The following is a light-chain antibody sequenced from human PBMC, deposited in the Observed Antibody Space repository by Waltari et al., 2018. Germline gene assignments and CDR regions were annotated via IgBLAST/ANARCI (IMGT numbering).Light chain of an antibody. CDR3: QQYSNWPPT. CDR1: ESVSTK. CDR2: GPS. V-gene: IGKV3-15*01. Sequence: ETVMTQSPATLSVSPGEGATLSCRASESVSTKLAWYQRKSGQAPRLLIYGPSTRATGIPARFSGTGSGTEFTLTVSSLQSEDFALYYCQQYSNWPPTFGQGTKVDIK. J-gene: IGKJ1*01.